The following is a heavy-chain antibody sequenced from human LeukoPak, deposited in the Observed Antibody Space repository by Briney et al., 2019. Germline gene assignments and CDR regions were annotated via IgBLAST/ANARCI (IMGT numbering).Heavy chain of an antibody. J-gene: IGHJ4*02. CDR2: SRAYNSNT. CDR1: GYTFTSYG. D-gene: IGHD1-26*01. Sequence: GASVKVSCKASGYTFTSYGISWVRQAPRQGLQWMGMSRAYNSNTNSAQKLQGRVTMTTDTSRSTAYMALRSLTSDDTAVYYCARRAEKSGSLFDYWGQGTLVTVSS. V-gene: IGHV1-18*01. CDR3: ARRAEKSGSLFDY.